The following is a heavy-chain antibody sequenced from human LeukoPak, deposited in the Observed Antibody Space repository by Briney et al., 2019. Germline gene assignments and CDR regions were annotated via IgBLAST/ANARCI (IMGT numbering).Heavy chain of an antibody. CDR1: GFTFSNAW. CDR2: IKSKTDGGTT. J-gene: IGHJ4*02. Sequence: GGSLRLSCAASGFTFSNAWMSWVRQAPGKGLERVGRIKSKTDGGTTDYAAPVKGRFTISRDDSKNTLYLQMNSLKTEDTAVYYCTTALSGWNDADYWGQGTLVTVSS. CDR3: TTALSGWNDADY. D-gene: IGHD1-1*01. V-gene: IGHV3-15*01.